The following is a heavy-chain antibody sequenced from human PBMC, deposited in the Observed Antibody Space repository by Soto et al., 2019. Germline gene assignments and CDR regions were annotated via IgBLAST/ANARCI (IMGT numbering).Heavy chain of an antibody. CDR2: INTDGSTT. V-gene: IGHV3-74*01. D-gene: IGHD3-10*01. J-gene: IGHJ4*02. Sequence: GGSLRLSCAASGFTFSSHWMHWVRQAPGKGLVWVSRINTDGSTTTYADSVKGRFTISRDNAKNTLYLQMNSLRADDTAVYFCARSDEGFDYWGQGTLGTVSS. CDR1: GFTFSSHW. CDR3: ARSDEGFDY.